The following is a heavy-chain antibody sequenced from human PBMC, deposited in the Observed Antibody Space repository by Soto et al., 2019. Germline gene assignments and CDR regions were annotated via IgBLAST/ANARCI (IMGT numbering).Heavy chain of an antibody. V-gene: IGHV3-53*04. CDR1: GFTVSSNY. J-gene: IGHJ5*02. Sequence: EVQLVEAGGGWVHPGGSLRLSCAASGFTVSSNYMSWVRQAPGKGLEWVPVIYSGRSTYYADSVKGRFTISRHNSKNTLYLQMNSLRAEDTAVYYCAREPTRGIAAAGTWGQGTLVTVSS. CDR3: AREPTRGIAAAGT. D-gene: IGHD6-13*01. CDR2: IYSGRST.